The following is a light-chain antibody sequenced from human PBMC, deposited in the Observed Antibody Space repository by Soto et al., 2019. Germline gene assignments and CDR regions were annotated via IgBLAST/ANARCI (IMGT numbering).Light chain of an antibody. Sequence: IQLTQSPSSLSASVGDRVTITCRASQGISSYLAWYQQKPGKAPNLLIYAASTLQSGVPSRFSGSGSGTDFTLTISSLQPDDFATYYCQQYNSYSLTFGPGTKVDIK. CDR2: AAS. V-gene: IGKV1-9*01. CDR1: QGISSY. J-gene: IGKJ1*01. CDR3: QQYNSYSLT.